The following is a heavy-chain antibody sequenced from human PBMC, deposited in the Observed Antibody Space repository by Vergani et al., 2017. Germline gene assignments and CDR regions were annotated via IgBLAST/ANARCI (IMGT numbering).Heavy chain of an antibody. CDR2: IYYSGST. CDR3: ARLGLLWFGELSAFDY. D-gene: IGHD3-10*01. V-gene: IGHV4-39*01. CDR1: GGSISSSSYY. J-gene: IGHJ4*02. Sequence: QVQLQQWGAGLLKPSETLSLTCAVSGGSISSSSYYWGWIRQPPGKGLEWIGSIYYSGSTYYNPSLKSRVTISVDTSKNQFSLKLSSVTAADTAVYYCARLGLLWFGELSAFDYWGQGTLVTVSS.